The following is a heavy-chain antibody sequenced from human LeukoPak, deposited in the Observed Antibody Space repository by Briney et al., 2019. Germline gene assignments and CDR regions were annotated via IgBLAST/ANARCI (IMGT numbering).Heavy chain of an antibody. J-gene: IGHJ4*02. D-gene: IGHD3-3*01. Sequence: GGSLRLSCAASGFTFSSYAMSWVRQAPGKGLEWVSAISGSGGSTYYADSVKGRFTISRDNYKNTLYLQMNSLRAEDTAVYYCARNPTLRFLEWLVPTYYFDYWGQGTLVTVSS. CDR3: ARNPTLRFLEWLVPTYYFDY. V-gene: IGHV3-23*01. CDR1: GFTFSSYA. CDR2: ISGSGGST.